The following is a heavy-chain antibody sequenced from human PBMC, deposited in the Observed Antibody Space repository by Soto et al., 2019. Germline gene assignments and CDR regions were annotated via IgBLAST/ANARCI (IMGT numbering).Heavy chain of an antibody. J-gene: IGHJ4*02. CDR1: GDSISSYY. CDR2: LYYGRSA. V-gene: IGHV4-59*01. Sequence: QVPLQESGPGLVKPSETLSLTCAVSGDSISSYYCMWIRQPPGKGLESIGYLYYGRSANYNPSLQSRVTLSVDTSTYQCSLTLSSMTAADAAAYYCSLRSMAVVPEYWGQGTLVTVSS. CDR3: SLRSMAVVPEY. D-gene: IGHD3-22*01.